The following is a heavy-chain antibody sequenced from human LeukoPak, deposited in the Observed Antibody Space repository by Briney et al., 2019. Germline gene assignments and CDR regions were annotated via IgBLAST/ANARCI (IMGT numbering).Heavy chain of an antibody. D-gene: IGHD4-23*01. CDR3: ARGSEMTTVVTPLYY. V-gene: IGHV4-59*01. Sequence: SETLSLTCTVSGGSISSYYWSWIRQPPGKGLEWIGYIYYSGSTNYNPSLKSRVTISVDTSKNQFSLKLSSVTAADTAVYYCARGSEMTTVVTPLYYWGQGTLVTVSS. CDR2: IYYSGST. CDR1: GGSISSYY. J-gene: IGHJ4*02.